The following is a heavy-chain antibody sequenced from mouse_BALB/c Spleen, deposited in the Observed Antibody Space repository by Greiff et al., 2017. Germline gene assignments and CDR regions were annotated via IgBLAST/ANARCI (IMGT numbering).Heavy chain of an antibody. V-gene: IGHV5-12-2*01. CDR2: ISNGGGST. CDR3: ARHRAPAYYGSSYPYAMDY. J-gene: IGHJ4*01. D-gene: IGHD1-1*01. Sequence: EVKLMESGGGLVQPGGSLKLSCAASGFTFSSYTMSWVRQTPEKRLEWVAYISNGGGSTYYPDTVKGRFTISRDNAKNTLYLQMSSLKSEDTAMYYCARHRAPAYYGSSYPYAMDYWGQGTSVTVSS. CDR1: GFTFSSYT.